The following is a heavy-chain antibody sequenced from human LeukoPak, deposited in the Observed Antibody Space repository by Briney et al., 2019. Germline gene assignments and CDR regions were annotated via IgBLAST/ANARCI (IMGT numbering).Heavy chain of an antibody. V-gene: IGHV3-11*01. Sequence: GGALRLSCAASGFTFSDYYMSWIRQAPGEGLEGVSYISSSGSNIYYADSVKGRFTISRDNAKNSLYLQMTSLRAEDTAVYYCARGLKYNWNDGWFDTWGQGTLVTVSS. CDR2: ISSSGSNI. J-gene: IGHJ5*02. D-gene: IGHD1-1*01. CDR3: ARGLKYNWNDGWFDT. CDR1: GFTFSDYY.